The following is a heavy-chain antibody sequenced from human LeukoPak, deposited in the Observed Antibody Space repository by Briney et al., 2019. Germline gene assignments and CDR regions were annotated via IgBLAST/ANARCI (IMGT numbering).Heavy chain of an antibody. CDR2: ISVRSKNR. Sequence: GGSLRLSCAASGYTFSDFSFNWCRQSPGKGLEWVLSISVRSKNRYYADSVRGRFTISRDDASDSLFPQRNSRRAEDTAVYFCVRLRRNNDRSGYYYYYDYWGQGTLVTVSS. CDR3: VRLRRNNDRSGYYYYYDY. J-gene: IGHJ4*02. V-gene: IGHV3-21*01. CDR1: GYTFSDFS. D-gene: IGHD3-22*01.